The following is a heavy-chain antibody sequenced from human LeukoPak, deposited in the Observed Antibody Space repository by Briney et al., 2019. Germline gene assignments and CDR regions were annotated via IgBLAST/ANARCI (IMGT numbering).Heavy chain of an antibody. CDR2: IYYSGST. V-gene: IGHV4-31*03. Sequence: PSQTLSLTCTVSGGSISSGGYYWSWIRQHPGKGLEWIGYIYYSGSTYYNPSLKSRVTISVDTSKNQFSLKLSSVTAADTAVYYCARDGRVERWYFDLWGRGTLVTVSS. CDR1: GGSISSGGYY. CDR3: ARDGRVERWYFDL. J-gene: IGHJ2*01. D-gene: IGHD2-15*01.